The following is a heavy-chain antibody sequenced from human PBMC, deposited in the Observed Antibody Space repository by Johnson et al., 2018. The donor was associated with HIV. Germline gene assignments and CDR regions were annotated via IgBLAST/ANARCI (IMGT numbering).Heavy chain of an antibody. CDR2: IRYDGSNK. J-gene: IGHJ3*02. V-gene: IGHV3-30*02. CDR3: ARPSLKDGYNYGGGFDI. D-gene: IGHD5-24*01. CDR1: GFTFSSYG. Sequence: QVQLVESGGGLVKPGGSLKLSCATSGFTFSSYGMHWVRQAPGKGLEWVAFIRYDGSNKYYADSVKGRFTISRDNSKNTLYLQMNSLRAEDTAVYYCARPSLKDGYNYGGGFDIWGQGTKVTVSS.